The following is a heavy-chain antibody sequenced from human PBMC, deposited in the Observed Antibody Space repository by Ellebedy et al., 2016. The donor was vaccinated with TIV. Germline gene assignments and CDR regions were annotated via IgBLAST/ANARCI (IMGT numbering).Heavy chain of an antibody. CDR1: GNSLTNYY. J-gene: IGHJ4*02. D-gene: IGHD1-26*01. Sequence: AASVKVSCKASGNSLTNYYFHWVRQAPGQGLEWMGVLFPNGKDIRYAQKFHGRMTLAKDTSTNTVYLDLGSLTSDDTAIYLCLPELGGTYFFAYWGQGTLVSVSS. CDR3: LPELGGTYFFAY. V-gene: IGHV1-46*01. CDR2: LFPNGKDI.